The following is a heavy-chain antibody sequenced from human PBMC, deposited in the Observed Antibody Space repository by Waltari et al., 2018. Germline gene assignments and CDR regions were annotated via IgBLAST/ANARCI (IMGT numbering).Heavy chain of an antibody. J-gene: IGHJ6*02. Sequence: QVQLQESGPGLVKPSETLSLTCTVSGGSIRSYYWNWIRPPPGKGLEWIGYIYYSGSTNYNPSLKSRVTISVDTSKNQFSLKLRSVTAADTAVYYCARGRNGVVIDYYYGMELWGQGTTVTFAS. CDR3: ARGRNGVVIDYYYGMEL. V-gene: IGHV4-59*01. CDR2: IYYSGST. D-gene: IGHD3-3*01. CDR1: GGSIRSYY.